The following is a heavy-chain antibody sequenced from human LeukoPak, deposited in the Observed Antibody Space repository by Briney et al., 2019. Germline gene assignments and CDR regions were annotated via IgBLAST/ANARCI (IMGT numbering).Heavy chain of an antibody. D-gene: IGHD6-19*01. CDR1: GFVFGDYS. V-gene: IGHV3-49*03. J-gene: IGHJ4*02. Sequence: GGSLRLSCTASGFVFGDYSVSWFRQAPGKGLEWVGFIRTKAYDGTTEYAASVKGRFTISRDDSKSIAYLQMNSLKTEDTAVYYCTRGESAWYVIDYWGQGTLVTVSS. CDR2: IRTKAYDGTT. CDR3: TRGESAWYVIDY.